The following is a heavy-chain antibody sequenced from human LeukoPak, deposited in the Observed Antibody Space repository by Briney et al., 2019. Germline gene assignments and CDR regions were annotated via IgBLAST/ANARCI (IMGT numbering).Heavy chain of an antibody. CDR3: ARVQGSSVVVAAHEWFDP. CDR2: ISAYNGNT. Sequence: ASVKVSCKASGYTFTSYGISWVGQAPGQGLEWMGWISAYNGNTNYAQKLQGRVPMTTDTSTSTAYMELRSLRSDDPAVYYCARVQGSSVVVAAHEWFDPWGQGTLVTVSS. V-gene: IGHV1-18*01. J-gene: IGHJ5*02. D-gene: IGHD2-15*01. CDR1: GYTFTSYG.